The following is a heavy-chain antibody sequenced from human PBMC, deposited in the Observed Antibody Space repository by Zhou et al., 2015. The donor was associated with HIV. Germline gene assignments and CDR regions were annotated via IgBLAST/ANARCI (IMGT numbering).Heavy chain of an antibody. J-gene: IGHJ3*01. CDR2: ISHDGSNK. Sequence: QLVESGGGLIQPGGSLRLSCAASGFTFDDYAMHWVRQAPGKGLEWVAVISHDGSNKYYTDSVKGRFTISRDNSKNTVYLQMNSLRAEDTAVYYCARDVNYGDDAFDLWGQGTMVTVSS. CDR3: ARDVNYGDDAFDL. V-gene: IGHV3-30*03. D-gene: IGHD4-17*01. CDR1: GFTFDDYA.